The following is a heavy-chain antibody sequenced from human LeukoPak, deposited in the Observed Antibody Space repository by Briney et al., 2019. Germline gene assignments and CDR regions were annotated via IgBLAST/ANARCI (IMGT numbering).Heavy chain of an antibody. J-gene: IGHJ6*02. CDR2: ISYDGSNK. Sequence: GRSLRLSCAASGFTFSSYAMHWVRQAPGKGLEWVAVISYDGSNKYYADSVKGRFTISRDNSKNTLYLQMNSLRAEDTAVYYCARDRSRYDSSGYYYYYGMDVWGQGTTVTVSS. CDR3: ARDRSRYDSSGYYYYYGMDV. V-gene: IGHV3-30-3*01. CDR1: GFTFSSYA. D-gene: IGHD3-22*01.